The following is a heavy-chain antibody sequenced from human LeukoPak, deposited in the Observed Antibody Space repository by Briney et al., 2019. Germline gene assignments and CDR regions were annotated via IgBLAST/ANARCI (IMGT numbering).Heavy chain of an antibody. J-gene: IGHJ4*02. CDR3: ARSCLFGGLRCQFDY. V-gene: IGHV1-46*01. D-gene: IGHD4-17*01. Sequence: ASVKVSCEASGYTFTSYYMHWVRQAPGQGLEWMGIINPSGGSTSYAQKFQGRVTMTRDTSTSTVYMELSSLRSEDTAVYYCARSCLFGGLRCQFDYWGQGTLVTVSS. CDR1: GYTFTSYY. CDR2: INPSGGST.